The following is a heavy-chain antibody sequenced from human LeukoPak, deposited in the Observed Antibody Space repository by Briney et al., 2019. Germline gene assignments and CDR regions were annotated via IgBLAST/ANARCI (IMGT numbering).Heavy chain of an antibody. CDR3: ARGSALYSYGVYYYYGMDV. Sequence: GASVKVSCKSSGGTFSSYAIIWVRQAPGQGLDWMGGIIPIFGTANYAQKFQGRVTITADESTSTAYMELSSLRSEDTAVYYCARGSALYSYGVYYYYGMDVWGQGTTVTVSS. V-gene: IGHV1-69*13. J-gene: IGHJ6*02. D-gene: IGHD5-18*01. CDR2: IIPIFGTA. CDR1: GGTFSSYA.